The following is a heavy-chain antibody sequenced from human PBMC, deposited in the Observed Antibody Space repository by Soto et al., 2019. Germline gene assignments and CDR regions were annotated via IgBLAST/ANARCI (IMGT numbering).Heavy chain of an antibody. J-gene: IGHJ4*02. D-gene: IGHD3-22*01. CDR3: ARHLYDSDDDHVQVFDN. CDR2: IYYSGRT. Sequence: QLLLEESGPGLVKPSETLSLTCTVSGGSISSISYFWGWIRQSPGKGLEWIGSIYYSGRTYYLPSLKSRVTMSVDTSKNQFSLKLSSMTAADTATYYCARHLYDSDDDHVQVFDNWGQGTLVTVSS. CDR1: GGSISSISYF. V-gene: IGHV4-39*01.